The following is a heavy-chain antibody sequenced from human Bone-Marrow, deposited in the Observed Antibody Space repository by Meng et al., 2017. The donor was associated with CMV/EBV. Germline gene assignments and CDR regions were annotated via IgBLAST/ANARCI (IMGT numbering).Heavy chain of an antibody. J-gene: IGHJ4*02. CDR2: ISSSGSTI. V-gene: IGHV3-48*03. CDR1: GFTFSSYE. CDR3: ARVYGDYGIRRYYFEY. Sequence: GGTLRLSCAASGFTFSSYEMNWVRQAPGKGLEWVSYISSSGSTIYYADSVKGRFTISRDNAKTSLYLQMNSLRAEDTAVYYCARVYGDYGIRRYYFEYWGQGTLVTVSS. D-gene: IGHD4-17*01.